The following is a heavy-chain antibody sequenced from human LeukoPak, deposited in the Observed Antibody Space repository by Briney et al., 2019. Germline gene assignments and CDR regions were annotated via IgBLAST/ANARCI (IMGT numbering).Heavy chain of an antibody. V-gene: IGHV4-4*07. D-gene: IGHD3-3*01. CDR3: ARGHHLYDFWSGYYHYMDV. Sequence: SETLSLTCTVSGGSISSYYWSWIRQPAGKGLEWIGRIYTSGSTNYNPSLKSRVTMSVDTSKNQFSLKLSSVTAADTAVYYCARGHHLYDFWSGYYHYMDVWGKGTTVTVSS. CDR1: GGSISSYY. CDR2: IYTSGST. J-gene: IGHJ6*03.